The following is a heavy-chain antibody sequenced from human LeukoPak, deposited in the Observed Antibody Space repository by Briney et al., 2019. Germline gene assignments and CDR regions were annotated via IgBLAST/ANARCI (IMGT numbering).Heavy chain of an antibody. CDR2: IHYDGSDK. CDR3: AKDLGNSFDY. Sequence: GGSLRLSCAASGFTFSGYGMHWVRQAPGKGLEWVAFIHYDGSDKYYADSVKGRLTISRDNSKNTLYLQMNSLRAEDTAVYYCAKDLGNSFDYWGQGTLVTVSS. CDR1: GFTFSGYG. V-gene: IGHV3-30*02. D-gene: IGHD4-23*01. J-gene: IGHJ4*02.